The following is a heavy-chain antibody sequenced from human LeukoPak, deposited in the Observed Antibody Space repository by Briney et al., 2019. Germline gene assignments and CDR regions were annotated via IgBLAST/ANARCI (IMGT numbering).Heavy chain of an antibody. V-gene: IGHV4-59*01. CDR1: GGSISSYY. Sequence: KTSETLSLTCTVSGGSISSYYWSWIRQPPGKGLGWIGYIYYSGSTNYNPSLKSRVTISVDTSKNQFSLKLSSVTAADTAVYYCARGLYYYGSGNWFDPWGQGTLVTVSS. CDR2: IYYSGST. CDR3: ARGLYYYGSGNWFDP. D-gene: IGHD3-10*01. J-gene: IGHJ5*02.